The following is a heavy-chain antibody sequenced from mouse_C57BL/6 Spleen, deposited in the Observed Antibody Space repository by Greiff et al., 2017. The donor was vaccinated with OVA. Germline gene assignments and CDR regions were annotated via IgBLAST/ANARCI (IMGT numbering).Heavy chain of an antibody. CDR3: AEYDYDGYAMGC. CDR2: IYPRSGNT. CDR1: GYTFTSYG. J-gene: IGHJ4*01. V-gene: IGHV1-81*01. D-gene: IGHD2-4*01. Sequence: VKLQQSGAELARPGASVKLSCKASGYTFTSYGISWVKQRTGQGLEWIGEIYPRSGNTYYNEKFKGKATLTADKSSSTAYMELRGLTSEDSAVYFCAEYDYDGYAMGCWGQGTSVTVSS.